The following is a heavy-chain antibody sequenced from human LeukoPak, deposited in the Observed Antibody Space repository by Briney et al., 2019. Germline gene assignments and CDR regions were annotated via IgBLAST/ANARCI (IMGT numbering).Heavy chain of an antibody. CDR3: AQWGNNMDV. CDR1: GGSFSTYY. J-gene: IGHJ6*03. Sequence: SETLSLTCTVYGGSFSTYYWHWFRQPRGKGLEWIGEINYSGSTKYNPSLKSRVTISIDTSKNQFSLKLSSVTAADTAVYYCAQWGNNMDVWGKGTTVIVSS. CDR2: INYSGST. V-gene: IGHV4-34*01. D-gene: IGHD3-16*01.